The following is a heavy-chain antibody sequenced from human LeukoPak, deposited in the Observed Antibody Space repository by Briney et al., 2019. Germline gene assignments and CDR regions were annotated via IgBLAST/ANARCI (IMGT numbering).Heavy chain of an antibody. CDR2: IYYSGST. Sequence: SETLSLTCTVSGGSISSSSYYWGWTRQPPGKGLEWIGSIYYSGSTYYNPSLKSRATISVDTSNNQFSLKLSSVTAADTAVYYCARARYSSGSHDAFDIWGQGTMVTVSS. V-gene: IGHV4-39*07. CDR3: ARARYSSGSHDAFDI. J-gene: IGHJ3*02. D-gene: IGHD6-19*01. CDR1: GGSISSSSYY.